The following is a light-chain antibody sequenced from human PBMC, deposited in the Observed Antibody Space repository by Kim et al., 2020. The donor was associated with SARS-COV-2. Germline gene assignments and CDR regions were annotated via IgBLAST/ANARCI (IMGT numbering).Light chain of an antibody. J-gene: IGLJ1*01. CDR2: DVT. CDR3: SSYTTSSTLV. V-gene: IGLV2-14*03. Sequence: GQSIPIPSTGTSSDVGAYNHVSWYQRHPGKAPKVMIYDVTNRPSGVSNRFSGSKSGNTASLTISGLQAEDEADYYCSSYTTSSTLVFGTGTKVTVL. CDR1: SSDVGAYNH.